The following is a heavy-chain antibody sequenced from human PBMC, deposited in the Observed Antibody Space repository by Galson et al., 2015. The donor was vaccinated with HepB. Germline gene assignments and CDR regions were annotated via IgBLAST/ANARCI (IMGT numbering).Heavy chain of an antibody. J-gene: IGHJ4*02. CDR3: ARVGLRYFDWLLFFFGY. V-gene: IGHV3-30-3*01. Sequence: SLRLSCAASGFTFSSYAMHWVRQAPGKGLEWVAVISYDGSNKYYADSVKGRFTISRDNSKNTLYLQMNSLRAEDTAVYYCARVGLRYFDWLLFFFGYWGQGTLVTVSS. D-gene: IGHD3-9*01. CDR1: GFTFSSYA. CDR2: ISYDGSNK.